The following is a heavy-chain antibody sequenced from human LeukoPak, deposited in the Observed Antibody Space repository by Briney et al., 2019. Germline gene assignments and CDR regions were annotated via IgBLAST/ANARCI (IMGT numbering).Heavy chain of an antibody. D-gene: IGHD3-22*01. CDR3: AKAGGITMIVVASNRYFDY. V-gene: IGHV3-23*01. CDR2: ISGSGGST. CDR1: GFTFSSYA. Sequence: GGSPRLSCAASGFTFSSYAMSWVRQAPGKGLEWVSAISGSGGSTYYADSVKGRFTISRDNSKNTLYLQMNSLRAEDTAVYYCAKAGGITMIVVASNRYFDYWGQGTLVTVSS. J-gene: IGHJ4*02.